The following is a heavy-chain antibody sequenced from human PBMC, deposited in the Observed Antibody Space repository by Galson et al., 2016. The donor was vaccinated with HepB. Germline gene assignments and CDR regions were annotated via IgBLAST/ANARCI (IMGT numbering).Heavy chain of an antibody. CDR2: ITYDRSNK. CDR1: GFTFSNYA. D-gene: IGHD5-18*01. Sequence: SLRLSCAASGFTFSNYAMHWVRQAPGKGLEWVAVITYDRSNKNYADSVKGRFTISRDNSKNTLYLQMNSLRAEHTAVYYCARVGDDNNTLIQLWSNYYYYGMDVWGQGTTVTVSS. V-gene: IGHV3-30-3*01. J-gene: IGHJ6*02. CDR3: ARVGDDNNTLIQLWSNYYYYGMDV.